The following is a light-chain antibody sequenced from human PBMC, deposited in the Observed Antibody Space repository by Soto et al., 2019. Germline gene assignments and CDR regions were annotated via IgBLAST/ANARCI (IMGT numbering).Light chain of an antibody. V-gene: IGLV2-14*01. Sequence: QSALTQPASVSGSPGQSITISCTGTSSDIGAYDYVSWYQQHPGKAPKLMIYKVTSRPSGVSIRFSGSKSGSAASLTSSGLQAEDEADYYCSSYSGISHWVFGGGTKLTVL. CDR3: SSYSGISHWV. J-gene: IGLJ3*02. CDR1: SSDIGAYDY. CDR2: KVT.